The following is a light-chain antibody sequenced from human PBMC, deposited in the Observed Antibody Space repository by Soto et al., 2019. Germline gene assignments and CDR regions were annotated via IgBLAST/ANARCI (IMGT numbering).Light chain of an antibody. J-gene: IGLJ2*01. CDR2: YDS. V-gene: IGLV3-21*04. CDR1: NIGSKS. Sequence: SYKLTQPPSVSVAPGKTARITCGGNNIGSKSVHWYQQKPGQAPVLVIYYDSDRPSGIPERFSGSNSGNTATLTISRVEAGDEADYYCQVWDSSSDHVVFVGGTKLTVL. CDR3: QVWDSSSDHVV.